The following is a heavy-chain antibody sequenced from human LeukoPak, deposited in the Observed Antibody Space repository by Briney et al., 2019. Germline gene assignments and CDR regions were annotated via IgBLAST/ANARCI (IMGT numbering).Heavy chain of an antibody. V-gene: IGHV4-59*01. CDR2: IYYSGST. CDR3: ASTGYGGYESNY. Sequence: SETLSLTCTVSGGSISSYYWSWIRQPPGKGLEWIGYIYYSGSTNYNPSLKSRVTISVDTSKNQFSLKLSSVTAADTAVYYCASTGYGGYESNYWGQGTLVTVSS. J-gene: IGHJ4*02. D-gene: IGHD5-12*01. CDR1: GGSISSYY.